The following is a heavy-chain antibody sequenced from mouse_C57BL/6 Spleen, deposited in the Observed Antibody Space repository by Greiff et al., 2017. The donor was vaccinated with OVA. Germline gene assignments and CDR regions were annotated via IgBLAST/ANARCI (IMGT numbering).Heavy chain of an antibody. J-gene: IGHJ1*03. CDR3: ARRITTGGFYFDV. D-gene: IGHD1-1*01. V-gene: IGHV1-80*01. Sequence: QVQLQQSGAELVKPGASVKISCKASGYAFSSYWMNWVKQRPGKGLEWIGQIYPGDGDTNYNGKFKGKATLTADKSSSTAYMQLSSLTSEDSAVYFCARRITTGGFYFDVWGTGTTVTVSS. CDR1: GYAFSSYW. CDR2: IYPGDGDT.